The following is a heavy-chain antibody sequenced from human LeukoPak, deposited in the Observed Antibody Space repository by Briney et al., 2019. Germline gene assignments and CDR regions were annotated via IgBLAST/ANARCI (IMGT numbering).Heavy chain of an antibody. Sequence: GASVKVSCKPCGYTFPYYIHWVRQAPGQGLEWMGWINPNSGGTNYAQKFQGRVTMTRDTSISTAYMELSRLRSDDTAVYYCARGGSSSYQEDVRGKGTTVTVSS. J-gene: IGHJ6*04. CDR2: INPNSGGT. CDR3: ARGGSSSYQEDV. D-gene: IGHD6-13*01. CDR1: GYTFPYY. V-gene: IGHV1-2*02.